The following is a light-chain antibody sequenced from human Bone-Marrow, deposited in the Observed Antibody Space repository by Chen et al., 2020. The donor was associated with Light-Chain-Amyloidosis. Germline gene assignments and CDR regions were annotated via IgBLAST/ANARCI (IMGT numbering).Light chain of an antibody. CDR2: EDD. V-gene: IGLV6-57*01. Sequence: FMLTQPHSVSASQGKTVIITCTRSSGSIATNYVQRYQQRTGSSPTTVIYEDDQRPSGVPDRFSGSIDRSSNSASLPISGLKTEDDADYYCQSYQGSSQGVFGGGTKLTVL. CDR1: SGSIATNY. CDR3: QSYQGSSQGV. J-gene: IGLJ3*02.